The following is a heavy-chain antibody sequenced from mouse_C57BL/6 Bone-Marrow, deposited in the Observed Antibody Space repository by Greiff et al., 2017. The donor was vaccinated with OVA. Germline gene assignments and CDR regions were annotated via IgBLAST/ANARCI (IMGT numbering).Heavy chain of an antibody. CDR1: GFSLSTFGMG. CDR2: IWWDDDK. J-gene: IGHJ3*01. CDR3: ARMGYYYGSSPWAY. V-gene: IGHV8-8*01. D-gene: IGHD1-1*01. Sequence: QVQLKESGPGILQPSQTLSLTCSFSGFSLSTFGMGVGWIRQPSGKGLEWLVHIWWDDDKYYNPALKSRLTISKDTSKNQVFLKIANVDTADTATYYCARMGYYYGSSPWAYWGQGTLVTVSA.